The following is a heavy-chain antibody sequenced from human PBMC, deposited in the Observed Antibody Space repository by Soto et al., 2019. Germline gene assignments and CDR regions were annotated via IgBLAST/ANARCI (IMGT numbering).Heavy chain of an antibody. J-gene: IGHJ6*02. CDR3: ASWYYYYGMDV. V-gene: IGHV4-34*01. CDR2: INHSGST. CDR1: GRSFSGYY. Sequence: PSETLSLTCAVYGRSFSGYYWSWIRQPPGKGLEWIGEINHSGSTNYNPSLKSRVTISVDTSKNQFSLKLSSVTAADTAVYYCASWYYYYGMDVWGQGTTVTVSS.